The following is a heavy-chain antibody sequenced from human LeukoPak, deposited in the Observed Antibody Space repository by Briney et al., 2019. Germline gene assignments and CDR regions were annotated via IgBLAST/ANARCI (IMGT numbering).Heavy chain of an antibody. J-gene: IGHJ6*03. V-gene: IGHV4-61*05. CDR2: IYYSGST. D-gene: IGHD4-11*01. CDR3: ARQGEVTTEGYYYYYMDV. Sequence: PSETLSLTCTVSGGSISSSNYYWSWIRQPPGKGLEWIGYIYYSGSTNYNPSLKSRVTISVDTSKNQFSLKLSSVTAADTAVYYCARQGEVTTEGYYYYYMDVWGKGTTVTVSS. CDR1: GGSISSSNYY.